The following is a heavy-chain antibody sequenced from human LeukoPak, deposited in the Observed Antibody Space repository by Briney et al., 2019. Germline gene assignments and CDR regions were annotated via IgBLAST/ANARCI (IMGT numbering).Heavy chain of an antibody. J-gene: IGHJ5*02. CDR2: IYYSGIT. CDR1: GGSISSYY. V-gene: IGHV4-59*01. D-gene: IGHD2-21*02. Sequence: SETLSLTCTVSGGSISSYYWSWIRQPPGKGLEWIGYIYYSGITNYNPSLKSRVTISVDTSKNQFSLKLSSVTAADTAVYYCAREVVVTAQDWFDPWGRGTLVTVSS. CDR3: AREVVVTAQDWFDP.